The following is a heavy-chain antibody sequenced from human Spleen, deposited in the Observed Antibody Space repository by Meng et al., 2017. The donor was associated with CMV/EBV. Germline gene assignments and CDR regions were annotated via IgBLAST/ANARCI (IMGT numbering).Heavy chain of an antibody. J-gene: IGHJ6*02. D-gene: IGHD2-2*01. CDR1: GYTFTGYY. CDR2: INPSGGST. V-gene: IGHV1-46*01. Sequence: ASVKVSCKASGYTFTGYYMHWVRQAPGQGLEWMGIINPSGGSTSYAQKFQGRVTMTRDTSTSTVYMELSSLRSEDTAVYYCARDGSTSPPYYYYGMDVWGQGTTVTVSS. CDR3: ARDGSTSPPYYYYGMDV.